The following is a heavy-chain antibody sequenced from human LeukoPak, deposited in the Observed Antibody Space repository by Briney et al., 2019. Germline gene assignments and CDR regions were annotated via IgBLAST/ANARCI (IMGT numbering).Heavy chain of an antibody. J-gene: IGHJ4*02. V-gene: IGHV3-48*03. CDR3: ARGKSVGLDY. CDR1: GFTFSGYE. CDR2: ISSSGSTI. Sequence: PGGSLRLSCAASGFTFSGYEMNWVRQAPGKWLEWVSYISSSGSTIYYADSVKGRFTISRDNAKNSLYLQMNSLRAEDTAVYYCARGKSVGLDYWGQGTLVTVSS. D-gene: IGHD2-15*01.